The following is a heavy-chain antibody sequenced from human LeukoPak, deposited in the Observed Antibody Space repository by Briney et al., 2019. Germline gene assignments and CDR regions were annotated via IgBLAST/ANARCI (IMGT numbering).Heavy chain of an antibody. CDR3: ARDITSPITMVRGDFDH. CDR2: ISAYNGNT. J-gene: IGHJ4*02. Sequence: ASVKVSCKASGYTFTSYGISWVRQAPGQGLEWMGWISAYNGNTNYAQKLQGRVTMTTDTSTSTAYMELRSLRSDDTAVYYCARDITSPITMVRGDFDHWGQGTLVTVSS. V-gene: IGHV1-18*01. D-gene: IGHD3-10*01. CDR1: GYTFTSYG.